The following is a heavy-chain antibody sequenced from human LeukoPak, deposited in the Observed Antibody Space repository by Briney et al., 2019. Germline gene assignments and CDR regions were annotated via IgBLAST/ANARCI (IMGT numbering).Heavy chain of an antibody. D-gene: IGHD3-10*01. CDR3: SGAYGSGSYSPSY. CDR1: GFTFSNAW. Sequence: GGSLRLSCAASGFTFSNAWMSWVCQAPGKGLEWVGRIKSKTDGGTTDYAAPVKGRFTISRDDSKNTLCLQMNSLKTEDTAVYYCSGAYGSGSYSPSYWGQGTLVTVSS. CDR2: IKSKTDGGTT. J-gene: IGHJ4*02. V-gene: IGHV3-15*01.